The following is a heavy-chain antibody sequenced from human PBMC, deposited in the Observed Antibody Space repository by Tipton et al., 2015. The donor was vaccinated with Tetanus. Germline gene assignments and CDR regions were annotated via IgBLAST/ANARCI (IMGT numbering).Heavy chain of an antibody. J-gene: IGHJ4*02. Sequence: LRLSCTVSGGSISNTDYYWGWIRQPPGKGLEWIGSIYYSGNTYCNPSLKSRVTISVDTSKNQFSLKLSSVTAADTAVYYCARHAGYSGYQLFDYWGQGTLVTVSS. V-gene: IGHV4-39*01. CDR3: ARHAGYSGYQLFDY. CDR1: GGSISNTDYY. D-gene: IGHD5-12*01. CDR2: IYYSGNT.